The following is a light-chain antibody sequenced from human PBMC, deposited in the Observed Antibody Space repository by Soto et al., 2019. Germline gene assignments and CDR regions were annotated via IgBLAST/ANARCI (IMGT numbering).Light chain of an antibody. CDR3: QQRSNWPIT. CDR1: QSVDNY. CDR2: ESS. J-gene: IGKJ5*01. V-gene: IGKV3-11*01. Sequence: EIVLTQSPATLSLSPGERATLSCRASQSVDNYLDWYQQKPGQAPRLLIYESSNRATGIPARFSGSGSGTDFILTISSLEPEDFAVYYCQQRSNWPITFGQGTRLEIK.